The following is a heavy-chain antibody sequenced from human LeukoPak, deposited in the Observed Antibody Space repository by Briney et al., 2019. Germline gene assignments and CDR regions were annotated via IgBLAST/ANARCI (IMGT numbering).Heavy chain of an antibody. D-gene: IGHD6-19*01. V-gene: IGHV1-2*06. Sequence: ASVKVSCKASGYTFTGYYMHWVRQAPGQGLEWMGRINPNSGGTNYAQKFQGRVTMTRDTSISTAYMELSRLRSDDTAVYYCASGSYSSGWPFDYWGQGTLVTVSS. J-gene: IGHJ4*02. CDR1: GYTFTGYY. CDR2: INPNSGGT. CDR3: ASGSYSSGWPFDY.